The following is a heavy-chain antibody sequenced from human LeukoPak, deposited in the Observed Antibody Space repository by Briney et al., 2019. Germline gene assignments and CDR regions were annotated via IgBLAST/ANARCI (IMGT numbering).Heavy chain of an antibody. J-gene: IGHJ4*02. V-gene: IGHV3-23*01. D-gene: IGHD6-13*01. CDR2: ISGSGGST. CDR3: AKGVHSRMGYYFDY. CDR1: GFTFSSYA. Sequence: GGSLRLSCAASGFTFSSYAMSWVRQAPGEGLEWVSAISGSGGSTYYADSVKGRFTISRDNSKNTLYLQMNSQRAEDKGVYYCAKGVHSRMGYYFDYWGQGTLVTVSS.